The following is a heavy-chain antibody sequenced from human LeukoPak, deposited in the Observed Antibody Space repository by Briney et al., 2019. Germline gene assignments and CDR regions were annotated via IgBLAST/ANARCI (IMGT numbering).Heavy chain of an antibody. CDR2: ISGSGSNT. Sequence: GGCLRLSCAASGFTFNNYAMSWVRQAPGKGLEWVSTISGSGSNTYYADSVKGRFTISRDNSKNTLYLQMNSLRAEDTAVYYCAKSVRGYTYYFDCWGQGTLVTVSS. CDR1: GFTFNNYA. V-gene: IGHV3-23*01. J-gene: IGHJ4*02. CDR3: AKSVRGYTYYFDC. D-gene: IGHD5-12*01.